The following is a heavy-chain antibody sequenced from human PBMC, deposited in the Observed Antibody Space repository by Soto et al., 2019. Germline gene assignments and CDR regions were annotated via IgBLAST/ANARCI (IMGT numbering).Heavy chain of an antibody. Sequence: GWSLRVSCAASGFTLSTYAMNWVRQAPGKGLEWVSGISGSGDSTYYADSVKGRFTVSRDNSKNTLYLQMNSLRAEDTAVFYCAKERSSGWSFDYWGQGTLVTVSS. D-gene: IGHD6-19*01. CDR3: AKERSSGWSFDY. CDR1: GFTLSTYA. J-gene: IGHJ4*02. V-gene: IGHV3-23*01. CDR2: ISGSGDST.